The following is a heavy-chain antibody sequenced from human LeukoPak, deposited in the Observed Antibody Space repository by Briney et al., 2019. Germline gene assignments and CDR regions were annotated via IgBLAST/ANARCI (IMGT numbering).Heavy chain of an antibody. D-gene: IGHD6-19*01. Sequence: QPGGSLRLSCAASGFTFDDYAMHWVRQAPGKGLEWVSGISWNSGSIGYADSVKGRFTISRDNAKNSLYLQMNSLRAEDTALYYCAKGRYSSGFDYWGQGTLVTVSS. CDR3: AKGRYSSGFDY. V-gene: IGHV3-9*01. J-gene: IGHJ4*02. CDR2: ISWNSGSI. CDR1: GFTFDDYA.